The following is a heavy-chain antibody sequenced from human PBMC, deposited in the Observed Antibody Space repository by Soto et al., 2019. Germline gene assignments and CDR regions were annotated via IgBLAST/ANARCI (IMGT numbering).Heavy chain of an antibody. J-gene: IGHJ4*02. Sequence: GASVKVSCKASGGTFSSYAISWVRQAPGQGLEWMGGIIPISGTTNYAQKFQGRVTITADEYTSTAYMDLSSLRSEDTAVYYCARLRASGDLLDYWGQGTLVTVSS. CDR2: IIPISGTT. CDR3: ARLRASGDLLDY. D-gene: IGHD3-10*01. CDR1: GGTFSSYA. V-gene: IGHV1-69*13.